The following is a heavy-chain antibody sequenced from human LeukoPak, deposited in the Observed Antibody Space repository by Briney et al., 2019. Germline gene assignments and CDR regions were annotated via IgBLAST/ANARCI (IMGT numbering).Heavy chain of an antibody. D-gene: IGHD3-10*01. Sequence: ASVKVSCKASRGTFSSYAISWVRQAPGQGLEWMGGIIPIFGTANYAQKFQGRVTITADKSTSTAYMELSSLRSEDTAVYYCASPNYYYGSGSYYLFDYWGQGTLVTVSS. V-gene: IGHV1-69*06. CDR1: RGTFSSYA. CDR2: IIPIFGTA. J-gene: IGHJ4*02. CDR3: ASPNYYYGSGSYYLFDY.